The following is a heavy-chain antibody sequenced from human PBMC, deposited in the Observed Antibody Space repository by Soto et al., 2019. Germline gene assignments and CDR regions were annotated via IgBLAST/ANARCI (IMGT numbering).Heavy chain of an antibody. CDR3: ARGGRIMITFGGVRFDY. CDR2: INHSGST. D-gene: IGHD3-16*01. J-gene: IGHJ4*02. Sequence: SETLSLTCAVYGGSFSGYYWSWIRQPPGKGLEWIGEINHSGSTNYNPSLKSRVTISVDTSKNQFSLKLSSVTAADTAVYYCARGGRIMITFGGVRFDYWGQGTLVTVSS. V-gene: IGHV4-34*01. CDR1: GGSFSGYY.